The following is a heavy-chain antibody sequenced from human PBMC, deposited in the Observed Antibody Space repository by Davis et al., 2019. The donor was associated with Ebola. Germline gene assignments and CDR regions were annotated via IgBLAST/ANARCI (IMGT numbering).Heavy chain of an antibody. V-gene: IGHV1-69*04. CDR1: GGTFSSYA. D-gene: IGHD3-3*01. CDR3: ARALHLGEWLFDYDGMDV. Sequence: SETVSCKASGGTFSSYAISWVRQAPGQGLEWMGRILPIIGIANYAQKFQGRVTITADKSTSTAYMELSSMRSEDTAVYYCARALHLGEWLFDYDGMDVWGQGTTVTVSS. CDR2: ILPIIGIA. J-gene: IGHJ6*02.